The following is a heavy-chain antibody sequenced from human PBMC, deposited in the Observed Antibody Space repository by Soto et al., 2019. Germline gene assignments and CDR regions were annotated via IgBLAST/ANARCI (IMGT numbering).Heavy chain of an antibody. D-gene: IGHD6-13*01. J-gene: IGHJ4*02. Sequence: QLQLQESGPGLVKPSETLSLTCTVSGGSISNSVYDWGWIRQPPGKGLEWIGIFYYSGSTDYNPSLKSRVTISVDTSKNQFSLKLSSVTAADTAVYYCARHRFRESSSPLSYWGQGILVTVSS. CDR3: ARHRFRESSSPLSY. CDR1: GGSISNSVYD. V-gene: IGHV4-39*01. CDR2: FYYSGST.